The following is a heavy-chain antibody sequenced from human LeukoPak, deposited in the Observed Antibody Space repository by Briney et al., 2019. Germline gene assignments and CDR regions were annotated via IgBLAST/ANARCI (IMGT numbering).Heavy chain of an antibody. CDR1: CGSFSGYY. Sequence: PSQSLSLTRAVYCGSFSGYYWSWVRQPPGKGLEWIWEINHSGSTNYNPSLKTGVPISVDTSKTQFSLKLSSVPAADTAVYYCASHYSSSWYAVFRSYQMGVWGKGATVTISS. CDR2: INHSGST. J-gene: IGHJ6*04. D-gene: IGHD6-13*01. V-gene: IGHV4-34*01. CDR3: ASHYSSSWYAVFRSYQMGV.